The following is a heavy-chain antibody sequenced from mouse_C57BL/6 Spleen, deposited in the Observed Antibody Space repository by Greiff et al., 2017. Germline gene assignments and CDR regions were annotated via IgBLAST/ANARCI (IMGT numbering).Heavy chain of an antibody. D-gene: IGHD1-1*01. Sequence: VKLQESGAELARPGASVKLSCKASGYTFTSYGISWVKQRTGQGLEWIGEIYPRSGNTYYNEKFKGKATVTADKSSSTAYMELRSLTSEDSADYFGARVYYGSSYDYAMDYWGQGTSVTVSS. J-gene: IGHJ4*01. CDR2: IYPRSGNT. V-gene: IGHV1-81*01. CDR3: ARVYYGSSYDYAMDY. CDR1: GYTFTSYG.